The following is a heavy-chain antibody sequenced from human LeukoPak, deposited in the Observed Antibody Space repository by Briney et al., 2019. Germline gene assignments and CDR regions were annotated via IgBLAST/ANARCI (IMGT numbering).Heavy chain of an antibody. Sequence: PGGSLRLSCAASGFTVSSNYMSWVRQAPGKGLEWVSIIYSGGNTYYADYLKGRFTIYRDNSRNTVYLQMNSLRAEDTAVYYCAKVGRDGYNYGYWGQGTLVTVSS. CDR2: IYSGGNT. J-gene: IGHJ4*02. V-gene: IGHV3-53*01. CDR3: AKVGRDGYNYGY. D-gene: IGHD5-24*01. CDR1: GFTVSSNY.